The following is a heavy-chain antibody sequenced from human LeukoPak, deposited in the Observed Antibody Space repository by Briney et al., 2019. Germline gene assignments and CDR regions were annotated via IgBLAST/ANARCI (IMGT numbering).Heavy chain of an antibody. J-gene: IGHJ6*02. D-gene: IGHD6-13*01. CDR2: IRYDGSNK. V-gene: IGHV3-30*02. CDR1: GFTFSSYG. Sequence: PGGSLRLSCAASGFTFSSYGMHWVRQAPGKGLEWVAFIRYDGSNKYYADSVKGRFTISRDNSKNTLYLQMNSLRAEDTAVYYCAKLVADSSSWYLLDYYYGMDVWGQGTTVTVSS. CDR3: AKLVADSSSWYLLDYYYGMDV.